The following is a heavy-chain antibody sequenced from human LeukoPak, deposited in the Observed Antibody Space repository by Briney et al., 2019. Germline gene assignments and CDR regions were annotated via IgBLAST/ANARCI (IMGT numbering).Heavy chain of an antibody. CDR1: GGSFSGYY. CDR2: INHSGST. V-gene: IGHV4-34*01. CDR3: ARAPGYSSSSGGLDP. Sequence: PXETLSLTCAVYGGSFSGYYWSWIRQPPGKGLEWIGEINHSGSTNYNPSLKSRVTISVDTSKNQFSLKLSSVTAADTAVYYCARAPGYSSSSGGLDPWGQGTLVTVSS. J-gene: IGHJ5*02. D-gene: IGHD6-6*01.